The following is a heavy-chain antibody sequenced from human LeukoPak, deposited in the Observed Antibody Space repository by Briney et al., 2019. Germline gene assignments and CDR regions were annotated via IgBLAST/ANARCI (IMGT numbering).Heavy chain of an antibody. D-gene: IGHD4-17*01. CDR3: ARDSPLTTVTTFPYWYFDL. J-gene: IGHJ2*01. CDR1: GDSVSSNSAA. CDR2: TYYRSKWYS. V-gene: IGHV6-1*01. Sequence: SQTLSLTCVISGDSVSSNSAAWNWIRQSPSRGLEWLGRTYYRSKWYSYSAVSVKSRITINPDTSKNQFSLQLNSVTPEDTAVYYCARDSPLTTVTTFPYWYFDLWGRGTLVTVSS.